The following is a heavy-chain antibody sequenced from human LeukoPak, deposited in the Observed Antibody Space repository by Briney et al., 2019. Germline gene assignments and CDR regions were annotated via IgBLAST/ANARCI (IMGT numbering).Heavy chain of an antibody. CDR2: IYTSGST. D-gene: IGHD5-18*01. J-gene: IGHJ4*02. V-gene: IGHV3-53*01. CDR1: GFTVSSNY. CDR3: ARDLAAMAPGGY. Sequence: GGSLRLSCAASGFTVSSNYMSWVRQAPGKGLGWVSVIYTSGSTYYTDSVKGRFTISRDNSKNTLYLHMNSLRPEDTAMYYCARDLAAMAPGGYWGQGTLVTVSS.